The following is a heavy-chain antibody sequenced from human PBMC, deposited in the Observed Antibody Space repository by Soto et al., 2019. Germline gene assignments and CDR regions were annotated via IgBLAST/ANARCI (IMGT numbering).Heavy chain of an antibody. CDR3: ARGEDAFFYYGLDV. V-gene: IGHV4-59*01. CDR1: GGSITSSY. Sequence: QVQLQESGPRLVKPSATLSLTCTVSGGSITSSYWSWIRRPPGKGLEWIAYIYDTGISGYTPSTSYNPSLQSRVTMSVDTSKSQFSLKLTSVTAADTAVYYCARGEDAFFYYGLDVWGQEITVTVSS. J-gene: IGHJ6*02. CDR2: IYDTGISGYTPST.